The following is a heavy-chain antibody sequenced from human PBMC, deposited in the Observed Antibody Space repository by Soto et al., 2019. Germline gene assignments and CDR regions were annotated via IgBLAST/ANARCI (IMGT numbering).Heavy chain of an antibody. CDR3: AKALIGMREVDQNGY. V-gene: IGHV3-23*01. J-gene: IGHJ4*02. CDR1: GFTFSSYP. D-gene: IGHD3-22*01. CDR2: IGSSGHTT. Sequence: EVQLLESGGGLVQPGGSLRLSCAVSGFTFSSYPMSWVRQAPGKGLEWVSTIGSSGHTTYYADSVKGRFTISRDNSKNTLYLQMSSLRAEDTAVYYCAKALIGMREVDQNGYWGQGTLVTVSS.